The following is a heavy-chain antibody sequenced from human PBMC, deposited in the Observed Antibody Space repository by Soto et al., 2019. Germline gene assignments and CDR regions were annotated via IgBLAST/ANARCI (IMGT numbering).Heavy chain of an antibody. Sequence: PSETLSLTCVVSGESVSSHTYYWSWIRPPPGKGLEWIGYIYSRGSISYSASLKSRVTISLDTSKNQFSLMLKSVTAADTATYFCARGDLALSENFDLWGRGTLVTAPQ. CDR1: GESVSSHTYY. V-gene: IGHV4-61*01. CDR2: IYSRGSI. J-gene: IGHJ2*01. CDR3: ARGDLALSENFDL.